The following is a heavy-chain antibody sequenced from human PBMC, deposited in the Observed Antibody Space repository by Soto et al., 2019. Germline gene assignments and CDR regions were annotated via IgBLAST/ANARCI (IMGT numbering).Heavy chain of an antibody. J-gene: IGHJ5*02. CDR3: ARDLGRVRYCSGGSCYSWFDP. V-gene: IGHV1-18*01. CDR1: GYTFTSYG. D-gene: IGHD2-15*01. CDR2: ISAYNGNT. Sequence: GASVKVSCKASGYTFTSYGISWVRQAPGQGLEWMGWISAYNGNTNYAQKLQGRVTMTTDTSTSTAYMELRSLRSDDTAVYYCARDLGRVRYCSGGSCYSWFDPWGQGTLVTVSS.